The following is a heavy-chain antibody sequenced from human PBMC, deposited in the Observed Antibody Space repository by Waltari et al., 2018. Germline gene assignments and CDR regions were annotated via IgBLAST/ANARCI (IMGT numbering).Heavy chain of an antibody. CDR3: AKVGVIAVAAEFDY. Sequence: TFSSYAMSWVRQAPGKGLEWVSAISGSGGSTYYADSVKGRFTISRDNSKNTLYLQMNSLRAEDTAVYYCAKVGVIAVAAEFDYWGQGTLVTVSS. D-gene: IGHD6-19*01. CDR1: TFSSYA. V-gene: IGHV3-23*01. J-gene: IGHJ4*02. CDR2: ISGSGGST.